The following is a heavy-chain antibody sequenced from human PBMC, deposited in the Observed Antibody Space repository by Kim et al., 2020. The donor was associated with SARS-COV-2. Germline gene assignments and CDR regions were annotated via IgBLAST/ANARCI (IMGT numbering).Heavy chain of an antibody. CDR2: ISSSSSYI. J-gene: IGHJ4*02. CDR1: GFTFSSYS. Sequence: GGSLRLSCAASGFTFSSYSMNWVRQAPGKGLEWVSSISSSSSYIYYADSVKGRFNISRDNAKNSLYLQMNSLRAEDTAVYYCARGSGSYPNLPSYWGQGTLVTVSS. CDR3: ARGSGSYPNLPSY. V-gene: IGHV3-21*01. D-gene: IGHD1-26*01.